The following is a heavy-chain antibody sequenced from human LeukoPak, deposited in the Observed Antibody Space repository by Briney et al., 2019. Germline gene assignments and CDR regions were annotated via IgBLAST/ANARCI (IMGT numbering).Heavy chain of an antibody. D-gene: IGHD7-27*01. CDR1: GFTFSSYG. V-gene: IGHV3-30*18. CDR3: AKDSPSEHALGSYFDY. Sequence: PGRSPRLSCAASGFTFSSYGMHWVRQAPGKGLEWVAVISYDGSNKYYADSVKGRFTISRGNSKNTLYLQMNSLRAEDTAVYYCAKDSPSEHALGSYFDYWGQGTLVTVSS. CDR2: ISYDGSNK. J-gene: IGHJ4*02.